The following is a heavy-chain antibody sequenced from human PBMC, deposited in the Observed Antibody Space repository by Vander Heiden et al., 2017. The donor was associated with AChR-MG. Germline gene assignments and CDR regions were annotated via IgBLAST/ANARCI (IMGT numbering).Heavy chain of an antibody. D-gene: IGHD5-12*01. Sequence: QVQLQQWGAGLFKPSETLSLTCAVYGGSFSGYYWSWIRQPPGKGLEWIGEINHSGSTNYNPALKSRVTISVDTSKNQFSLKLSPVPAADTAVYYCGRGGYSVYEAYYFDYWGQGTLVTVAS. V-gene: IGHV4-34*01. CDR2: INHSGST. CDR3: GRGGYSVYEAYYFDY. CDR1: GGSFSGYY. J-gene: IGHJ4*02.